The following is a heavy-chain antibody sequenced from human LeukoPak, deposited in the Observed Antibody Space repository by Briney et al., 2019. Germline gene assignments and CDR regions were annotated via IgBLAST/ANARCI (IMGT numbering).Heavy chain of an antibody. V-gene: IGHV4-59*01. D-gene: IGHD1-26*01. CDR2: IYYSGST. Sequence: SETLSLTCTVSGGSISSYYWSWIRQSPGKRLECIGYIYYSGSTNYNPSLKSRVTISIDTSKNRFSPKVTSVTAADTAVYYCARAERSYYVDYWGQGTLVTVSS. CDR1: GGSISSYY. CDR3: ARAERSYYVDY. J-gene: IGHJ4*02.